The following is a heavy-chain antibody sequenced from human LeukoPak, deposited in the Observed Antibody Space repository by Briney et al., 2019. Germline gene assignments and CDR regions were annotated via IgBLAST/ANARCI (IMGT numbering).Heavy chain of an antibody. CDR3: ARDEIFGVGTHFDY. D-gene: IGHD3-3*01. Sequence: ASVKVSCKTSGYTFTDYGISWVRQAPGQGLEWMGWISVYNVNTNYAQKFQGRVTMTRDTSTNAVYMELTSLTSDDTAVYFCARDEIFGVGTHFDYWGQGTLVIVSS. CDR2: ISVYNVNT. V-gene: IGHV1-18*01. J-gene: IGHJ4*02. CDR1: GYTFTDYG.